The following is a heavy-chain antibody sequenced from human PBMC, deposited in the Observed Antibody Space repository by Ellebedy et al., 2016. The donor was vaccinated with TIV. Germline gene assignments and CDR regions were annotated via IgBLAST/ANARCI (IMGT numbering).Heavy chain of an antibody. CDR2: ISSSISTV. V-gene: IGHV3-48*01. D-gene: IGHD2-15*01. CDR3: ARDMSCSGGTCYQGYCYFDL. J-gene: IGHJ2*01. CDR1: GFIFSSYT. Sequence: GESLKISCAASGFIFSSYTMNWVRQAPGKGLEWVSYISSSISTVYYADSVKGRFTISMDKSENSLYLQMNSLRAEDAAVYYCARDMSCSGGTCYQGYCYFDLWGRGTLVTVSS.